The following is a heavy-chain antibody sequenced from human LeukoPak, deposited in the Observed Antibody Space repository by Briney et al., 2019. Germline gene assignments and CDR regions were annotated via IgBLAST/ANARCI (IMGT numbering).Heavy chain of an antibody. CDR3: AREDGYLYYFDY. CDR2: IIPIFGTA. D-gene: IGHD3-22*01. J-gene: IGHJ4*02. Sequence: GASVKVSCKASGGTFSSYAISWVRQAPGQGLEWMGGIIPIFGTANYAQKFQGRVTITADESTSTAYMVLSSLRSEDMAVYYCAREDGYLYYFDYWGQGTLVTVSS. CDR1: GGTFSSYA. V-gene: IGHV1-69*13.